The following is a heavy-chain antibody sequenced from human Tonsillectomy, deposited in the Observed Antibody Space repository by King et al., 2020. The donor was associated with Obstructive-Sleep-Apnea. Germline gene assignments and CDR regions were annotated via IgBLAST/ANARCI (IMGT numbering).Heavy chain of an antibody. CDR1: GFTFSSYS. V-gene: IGHV3-48*04. CDR3: VRDRGEYYYYGMDV. Sequence: QLVQSGGGLVQPGGSLRLSCAASGFTFSSYSMNWVRQAPGKGLEWVSYISSSSSTIYYADSVKGRFTISRDNAKNSLYLQMNSLRAEDTAVYYCVRDRGEYYYYGMDVWGQGTTVTVSS. D-gene: IGHD3-10*01. CDR2: ISSSSSTI. J-gene: IGHJ6*02.